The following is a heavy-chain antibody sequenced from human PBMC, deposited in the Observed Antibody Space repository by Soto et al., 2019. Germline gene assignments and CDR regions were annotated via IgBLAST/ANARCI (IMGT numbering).Heavy chain of an antibody. CDR3: AKGGSDYYYYYMDV. Sequence: GSLRLSCAASGFTFSSYAMSWVRQAPGKGLEWVSAISGSGGSTYYADSVKGRFTISRDNSKNTLYLQMNSLRAEDTAVYYCAKGGSDYYYYYMDVWGKGTTVTVSS. V-gene: IGHV3-23*01. D-gene: IGHD2-15*01. CDR1: GFTFSSYA. J-gene: IGHJ6*03. CDR2: ISGSGGST.